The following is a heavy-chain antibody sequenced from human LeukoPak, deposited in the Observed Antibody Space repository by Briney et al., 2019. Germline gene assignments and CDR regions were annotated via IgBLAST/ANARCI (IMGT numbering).Heavy chain of an antibody. D-gene: IGHD5-18*01. CDR3: ARGGLGYLNWFDL. CDR1: GGSISSYY. V-gene: IGHV4-59*01. CDR2: IYYSGST. Sequence: SETLSLTCTVSGGSISSYYWSWLRQPPGKGLEWIGYIYYSGSTNYNTSLKSRVTISVDTSKNQFSLKRSSVPAAATAVYYCARGGLGYLNWFDLWGQGTLVTVSS. J-gene: IGHJ5*02.